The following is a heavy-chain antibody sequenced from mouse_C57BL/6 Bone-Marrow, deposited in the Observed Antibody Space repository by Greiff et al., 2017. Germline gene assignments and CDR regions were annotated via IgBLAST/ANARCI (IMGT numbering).Heavy chain of an antibody. D-gene: IGHD3-1*01. CDR3: ARTGALDF. V-gene: IGHV1-4*01. CDR2: INPSSGYT. J-gene: IGHJ2*01. CDR1: GYTFTSYT. Sequence: QVQLKESGAELARPGASVKMSCKASGYTFTSYTMHWVKQRPGQGLEWIGYINPSSGYTKYNQKFKDKATLTADKSSSSAYMQLSSLTSEDSAVYYCARTGALDFWGQGTTLTVSS.